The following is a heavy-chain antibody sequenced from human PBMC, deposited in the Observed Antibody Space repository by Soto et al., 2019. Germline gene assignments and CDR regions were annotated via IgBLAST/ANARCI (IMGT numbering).Heavy chain of an antibody. D-gene: IGHD3-9*01. J-gene: IGHJ6*02. V-gene: IGHV3-15*01. Sequence: PGGSLRLSCAASGSTFSKAWMSWVRQAPWKGLEWVGRIKSKTDGGTTDYAAPVKGRFTISRDDSKNTLYLQMNSLKTEDTAVYYCTTEDWFYGMDVWGQGTTVTVSS. CDR1: GSTFSKAW. CDR2: IKSKTDGGTT. CDR3: TTEDWFYGMDV.